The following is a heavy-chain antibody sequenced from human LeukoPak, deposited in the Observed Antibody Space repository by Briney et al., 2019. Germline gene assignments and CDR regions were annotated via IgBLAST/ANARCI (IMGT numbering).Heavy chain of an antibody. CDR2: FDPEDGET. Sequence: ASVTVSCKVSGYTLTELSMHWVRQAPGKGLEWMGGFDPEDGETIYAQKFQGRVTMTEDTSTDTAYMELSSLRSEDTAVYYCATDQVGATGIDYWGQGTLVTVSS. V-gene: IGHV1-24*01. CDR1: GYTLTELS. CDR3: ATDQVGATGIDY. D-gene: IGHD1-26*01. J-gene: IGHJ4*02.